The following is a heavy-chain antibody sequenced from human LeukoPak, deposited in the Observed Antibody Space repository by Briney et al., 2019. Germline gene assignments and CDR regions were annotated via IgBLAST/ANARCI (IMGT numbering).Heavy chain of an antibody. Sequence: PSETLSLTCTVSGGSISSSSYYWGWIRQPPGKGLEWIGSIYYSGSTYYNPSLKSRVTISVDTSKNQFSLKLSSVTAADTAVYYCASPYCGGDCYLRRSDYYFDYWGQGTLVTVSS. CDR3: ASPYCGGDCYLRRSDYYFDY. CDR2: IYYSGST. D-gene: IGHD2-21*02. J-gene: IGHJ4*02. V-gene: IGHV4-39*01. CDR1: GGSISSSSYY.